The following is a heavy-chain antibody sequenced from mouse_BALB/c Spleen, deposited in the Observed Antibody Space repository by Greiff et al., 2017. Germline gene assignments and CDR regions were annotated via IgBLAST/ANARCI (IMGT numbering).Heavy chain of an antibody. Sequence: DVMLVESGGGLVKPGGSLKLSCAASGFTFSSYAMSWVRQSPEKRLEWVAEISSGGSYTYYPDTVTGRFTISRDNAKNTLYLEMSSLRSEDTAMYYCAREGGYYAMDYWGQGTSVTVSS. CDR1: GFTFSSYA. J-gene: IGHJ4*01. CDR3: AREGGYYAMDY. V-gene: IGHV5-9-4*01. CDR2: ISSGGSYT.